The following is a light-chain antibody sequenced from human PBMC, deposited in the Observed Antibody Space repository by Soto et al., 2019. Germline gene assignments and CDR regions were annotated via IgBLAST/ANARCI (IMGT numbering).Light chain of an antibody. V-gene: IGLV2-14*01. Sequence: QSALTQSASVSGSPGQSITISCTGTSSDIGGYNYVSWFQQHPGKAPKLMIYDVSNRPSGVSNRFSGSKSDNTASLTISGLQAEDEADYYCSSYTSSSTPVVFGGGTKLTVL. CDR2: DVS. CDR1: SSDIGGYNY. J-gene: IGLJ2*01. CDR3: SSYTSSSTPVV.